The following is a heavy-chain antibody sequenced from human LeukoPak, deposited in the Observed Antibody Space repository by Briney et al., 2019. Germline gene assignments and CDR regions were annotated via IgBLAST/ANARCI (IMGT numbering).Heavy chain of an antibody. CDR1: IGSLNSYF. Sequence: PSETLSLTCTVSIGSLNSYFWTWVRQPAGKGLEWIGRVSDTGRAYYNPSLESRVTISLDTSKNQFSLKVTSVTAADTAVYYCAREPTSGREPTSGRPLDYWGQGTLVTVSS. CDR2: VSDTGRA. V-gene: IGHV4-4*07. D-gene: IGHD5-12*01. CDR3: AREPTSGREPTSGRPLDY. J-gene: IGHJ4*02.